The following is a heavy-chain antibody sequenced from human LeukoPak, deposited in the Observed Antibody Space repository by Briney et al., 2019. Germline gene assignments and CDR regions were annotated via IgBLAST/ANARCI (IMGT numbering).Heavy chain of an antibody. D-gene: IGHD2-2*01. V-gene: IGHV4-30-2*01. J-gene: IGHJ3*02. Sequence: PSETLSLTCAVSGGSISSGGYSWSWIRQPPGKGLEWIGYIYHSGSTYYNPSLKSRVTISVDRSKNQFSLKLSSVTAADTAVYYCARGGDIVVVPAAMQGALDIWGQGTMVTVSS. CDR2: IYHSGST. CDR3: ARGGDIVVVPAAMQGALDI. CDR1: GGSISSGGYS.